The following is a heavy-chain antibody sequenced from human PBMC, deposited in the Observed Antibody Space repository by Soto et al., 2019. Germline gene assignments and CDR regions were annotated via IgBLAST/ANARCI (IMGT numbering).Heavy chain of an antibody. CDR1: GYTFTSYG. Sequence: ASVKVSCKASGYTFTSYGISWVRQAPGQGLEWMGWISAHNGNTNYAQKLQGRVTMTTDTSTSTAYMELRSLRSDDTAVYYCARHASSSSPLDNYYYYGMDVWGQGTTVTVS. CDR2: ISAHNGNT. CDR3: ARHASSSSPLDNYYYYGMDV. D-gene: IGHD6-6*01. J-gene: IGHJ6*02. V-gene: IGHV1-18*04.